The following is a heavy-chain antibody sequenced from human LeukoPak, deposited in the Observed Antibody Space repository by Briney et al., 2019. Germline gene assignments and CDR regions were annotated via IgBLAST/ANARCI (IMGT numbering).Heavy chain of an antibody. V-gene: IGHV3-21*01. CDR2: IASNNDYR. D-gene: IGHD2-15*01. CDR3: ARKSLVVGTNAFDI. Sequence: PGGSLRLSCRGSGFTFGDYAMAWVRQAPGKGLEWVSSIASNNDYRYSADSLRGRFTISRDNAKNSLFLQMNSLRPDDTAVYYCARKSLVVGTNAFDIWGQGTMVTVSS. CDR1: GFTFGDYA. J-gene: IGHJ3*02.